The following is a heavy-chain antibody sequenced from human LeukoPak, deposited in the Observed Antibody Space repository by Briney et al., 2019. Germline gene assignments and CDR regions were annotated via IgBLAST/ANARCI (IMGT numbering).Heavy chain of an antibody. CDR3: ARARDTSGWYLDAFGV. D-gene: IGHD6-19*01. V-gene: IGHV1-18*01. CDR1: GYTFNRYG. J-gene: IGHJ3*01. Sequence: ASVKVSCKASGYTFNRYGLSWVRKAPGQGLEWVGWISTYNGNAHYAQKLQGRVTMTIDTSTSTAYMELRSLRSDDTAVYYCARARDTSGWYLDAFGVLGQGTLVTVSS. CDR2: ISTYNGNA.